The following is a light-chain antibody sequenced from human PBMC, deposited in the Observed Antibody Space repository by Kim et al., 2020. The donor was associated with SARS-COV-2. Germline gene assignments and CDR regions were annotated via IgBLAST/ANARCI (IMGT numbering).Light chain of an antibody. CDR1: SRDVGAYTY. V-gene: IGLV2-11*01. J-gene: IGLJ1*01. CDR2: DVT. Sequence: GQSVTLSCTGTSRDVGAYTYVSWYQQHPGKAPKLMIYDVTKRPSGVPNRFSGSKSGSTASLTISGLQAEDEADYYCCSFGGPNSYVFGTGTKVTVL. CDR3: CSFGGPNSYV.